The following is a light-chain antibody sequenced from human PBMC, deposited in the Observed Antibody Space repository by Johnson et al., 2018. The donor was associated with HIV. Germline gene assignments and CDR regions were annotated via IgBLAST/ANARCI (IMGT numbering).Light chain of an antibody. J-gene: IGLJ1*01. CDR1: SSNIGNNY. CDR2: DNN. V-gene: IGLV1-51*01. CDR3: GTWDSSLRVGV. Sequence: QAVLTQPPSVSAAPGQKVTISCSGSSSNIGNNYVSWYQQLPGTAPKLLIYDNNKRPSGIPDRFSGSKSGTSATLAITGLQTGDEADYYCGTWDSSLRVGVFGTGTKVTVL.